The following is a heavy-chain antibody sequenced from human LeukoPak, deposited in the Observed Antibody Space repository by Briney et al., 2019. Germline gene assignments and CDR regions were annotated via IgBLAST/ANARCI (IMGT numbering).Heavy chain of an antibody. Sequence: SETLSLTCTVSGGSISSYYWSWIRQPAGKGLEWIGRIYTSGSTNYNPPLKSRVTMSVDTSKNQFSLKLPSVTAADTALYYCARELKVGNTGYYLDYWGQGTLVTVSP. CDR1: GGSISSYY. CDR3: ARELKVGNTGYYLDY. V-gene: IGHV4-4*07. CDR2: IYTSGST. J-gene: IGHJ4*02. D-gene: IGHD2/OR15-2a*01.